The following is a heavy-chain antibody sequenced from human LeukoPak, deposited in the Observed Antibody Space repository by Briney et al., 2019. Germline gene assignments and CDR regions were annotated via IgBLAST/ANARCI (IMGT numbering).Heavy chain of an antibody. CDR2: IYHSGST. J-gene: IGHJ5*02. Sequence: KPSGTLSLTRAVSGGYISSSNWWSWVRQPPGKGLEWIGEIYHSGSTNYNPSLKSRVTISVDKSKNQFSLKLSSVTAADTAVYYFARLVGSGSYFNWFDPWGQGTLVTVSS. D-gene: IGHD3-10*01. CDR3: ARLVGSGSYFNWFDP. CDR1: GGYISSSNW. V-gene: IGHV4-4*02.